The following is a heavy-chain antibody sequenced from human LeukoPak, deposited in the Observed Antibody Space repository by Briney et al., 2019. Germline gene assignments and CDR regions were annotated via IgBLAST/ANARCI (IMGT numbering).Heavy chain of an antibody. CDR2: ISSSSSYI. J-gene: IGHJ6*02. Sequence: GGSLRLSCAASGFTFSSYSMNWVRQAPGKGLEWVSSISSSSSYIYYADSVKGRFTVSRDNAKNSLYLQMNSLRAEDTAVYYCARGLYSGYDLDYYGMDVWGQGTTVTVSS. CDR1: GFTFSSYS. CDR3: ARGLYSGYDLDYYGMDV. D-gene: IGHD5-12*01. V-gene: IGHV3-21*01.